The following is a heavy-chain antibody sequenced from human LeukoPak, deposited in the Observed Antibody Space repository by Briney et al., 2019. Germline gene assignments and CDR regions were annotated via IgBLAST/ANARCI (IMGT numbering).Heavy chain of an antibody. J-gene: IGHJ3*01. CDR1: GFSFSSHY. Sequence: GGSLRLSCEASGFSFSSHYISWVRQAPGKGLEWVANIKQDGSDKYYLDSVKGRSTISRDNAKSSLYLQMNSLRAEGTAVYYCAREADGFDVWGQGTMVTVSS. CDR2: IKQDGSDK. V-gene: IGHV3-7*01. CDR3: AREADGFDV.